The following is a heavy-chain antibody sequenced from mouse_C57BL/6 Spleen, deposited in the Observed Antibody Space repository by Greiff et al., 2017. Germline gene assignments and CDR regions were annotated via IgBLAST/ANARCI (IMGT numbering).Heavy chain of an antibody. CDR1: GYSITSDY. D-gene: IGHD2-5*01. CDR3: ARSYYSNYRDYYAMDY. J-gene: IGHJ4*01. Sequence: DVQLQESGPGLAKPSQTLSLTCSVTGYSITSDYWNWIRKFPGNKLEYMGYISYSGSTYYNPSLKSRISITRDTSKNQYYLQLNSVTTEDTATYYCARSYYSNYRDYYAMDYWGQGTSVTVSS. V-gene: IGHV3-8*01. CDR2: ISYSGST.